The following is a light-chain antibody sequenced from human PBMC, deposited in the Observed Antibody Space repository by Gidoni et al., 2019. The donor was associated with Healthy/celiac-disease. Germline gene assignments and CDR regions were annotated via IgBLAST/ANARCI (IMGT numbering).Light chain of an antibody. V-gene: IGKV1-39*01. CDR2: AAS. CDR1: QNISSY. CDR3: QQSYSTPWT. J-gene: IGKJ1*01. Sequence: DIQMTQSPSSLSASVGDRVTLTCRASQNISSYLHWYQQKPGKAPKLLIYAASSLQSGVPSRFSGSGSGTDFTLTISSLQPEDFATYYCQQSYSTPWTFXXXTKVEIK.